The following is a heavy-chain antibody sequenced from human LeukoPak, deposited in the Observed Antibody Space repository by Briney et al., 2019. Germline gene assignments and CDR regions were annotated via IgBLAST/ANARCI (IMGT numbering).Heavy chain of an antibody. Sequence: ASVKVSCKASGGTFSSYAISWVRQAPGQGLEWMGGIIPIFGTANYAQKFQGRVTITTDESTSTAYMELSSLRSEDTAVYYYARDCQGRYDGLWNYYNPGGACDIWRQGTMVTVSS. D-gene: IGHD3-10*01. CDR3: ARDCQGRYDGLWNYYNPGGACDI. CDR2: IIPIFGTA. V-gene: IGHV1-69*05. J-gene: IGHJ3*02. CDR1: GGTFSSYA.